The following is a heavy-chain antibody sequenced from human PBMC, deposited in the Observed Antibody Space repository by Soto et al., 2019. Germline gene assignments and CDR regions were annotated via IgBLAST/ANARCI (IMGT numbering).Heavy chain of an antibody. CDR3: AREPYYDSSGYYYGIGY. Sequence: PSETLSLTCTVSGGSVSSGSYYWSWVRQPPGKGLEWIAYIYYSGSTNYNPSLKSRVTISVDTSKNQFSLKLSSVTAADTAVYYCAREPYYDSSGYYYGIGYWGQGTLVTVS. CDR1: GGSVSSGSYY. V-gene: IGHV4-61*01. D-gene: IGHD3-22*01. J-gene: IGHJ4*02. CDR2: IYYSGST.